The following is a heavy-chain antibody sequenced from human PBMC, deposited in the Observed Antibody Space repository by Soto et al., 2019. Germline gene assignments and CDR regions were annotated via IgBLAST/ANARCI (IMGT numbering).Heavy chain of an antibody. CDR1: GFTFSSYA. D-gene: IGHD2-2*01. Sequence: PGGSLRLSCAASGFTFSSYAMSWVRQAPGKGLEWVSAISGSGGSTYYADSVKGRFTISRDNSKNTLYLQMNSLRAEDTAVYYCARDIVLVLKGNYYYYGMDVWGQGTTVTVSS. CDR2: ISGSGGST. J-gene: IGHJ6*02. CDR3: ARDIVLVLKGNYYYYGMDV. V-gene: IGHV3-23*01.